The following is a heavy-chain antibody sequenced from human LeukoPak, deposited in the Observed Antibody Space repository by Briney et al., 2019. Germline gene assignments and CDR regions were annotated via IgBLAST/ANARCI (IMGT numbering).Heavy chain of an antibody. D-gene: IGHD6-13*01. CDR2: IIPIFGTA. CDR1: GGTFSSYA. CDR3: ARDLGIAAHSGYFDY. Sequence: ASVTVSCTASGGTFSSYAISWVRQAPGQGLEWMGGIIPIFGTANYAQKFQGRVTITADESTSTAYMELSSLRSEDTAVYYCARDLGIAAHSGYFDYWGQGTLVTVSS. V-gene: IGHV1-69*13. J-gene: IGHJ4*02.